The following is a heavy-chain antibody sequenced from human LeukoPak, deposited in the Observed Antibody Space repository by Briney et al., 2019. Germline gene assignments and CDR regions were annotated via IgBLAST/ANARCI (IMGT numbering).Heavy chain of an antibody. CDR2: IYYSGST. CDR3: ARKSSGWYDYFDY. CDR1: GGSISSYY. V-gene: IGHV4-59*08. J-gene: IGHJ4*02. Sequence: SETLSLTCTVSGGSISSYYWSWIRQPPGKGLEWIGYIYYSGSTNYNPSLKSRVTISVDTSKNQFSLKLSSVTAADTAAYYCARKSSGWYDYFDYWGQGTLVTVSS. D-gene: IGHD6-19*01.